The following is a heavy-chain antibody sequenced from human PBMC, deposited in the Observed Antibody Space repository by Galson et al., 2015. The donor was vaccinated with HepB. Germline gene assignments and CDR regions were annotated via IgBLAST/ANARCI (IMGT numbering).Heavy chain of an antibody. CDR3: ARDQVLWFGSDEGGMDV. CDR2: INSDGRST. CDR1: GFTFSRYW. Sequence: SLRLSCAASGFTFSRYWMHWVRQAPGKGLVWVSRINSDGRSTSYADSVKGRFTISRDNAKNTMYLQMNSLRAEDTAVYYCARDQVLWFGSDEGGMDVWGPGATVTVSS. V-gene: IGHV3-74*01. J-gene: IGHJ6*02. D-gene: IGHD3-10*01.